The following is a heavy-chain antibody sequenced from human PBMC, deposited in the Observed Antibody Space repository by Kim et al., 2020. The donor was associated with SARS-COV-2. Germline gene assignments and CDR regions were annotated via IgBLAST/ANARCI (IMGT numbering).Heavy chain of an antibody. V-gene: IGHV3-15*01. J-gene: IGHJ6*02. CDR1: GFTFSNAW. Sequence: GGSLRLSCAASGFTFSNAWMSWVRQAPGKGLEWVGRIKSKTDGGTTDYAAPVKGRFTISRDDSKNTLYLQMNSLKTEDTAVYYCTTGRFVVVPAARGALYYYGMDVWGQGTTVTVSS. CDR3: TTGRFVVVPAARGALYYYGMDV. CDR2: IKSKTDGGTT. D-gene: IGHD2-2*01.